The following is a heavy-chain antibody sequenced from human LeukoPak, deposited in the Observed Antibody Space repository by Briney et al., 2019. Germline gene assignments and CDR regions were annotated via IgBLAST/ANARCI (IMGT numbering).Heavy chain of an antibody. CDR1: GFTFSSYS. CDR3: VKKYCSGGSCNFDY. J-gene: IGHJ4*02. D-gene: IGHD2-15*01. CDR2: ISSSSSYI. Sequence: TGGSLRLSCAASGFTFSSYSMNWVRQAPGKGLEWVSSISSSSSYIYYADSVKGRFTISRDNSKNTLYLQMNSLRAEDTAVYYCVKKYCSGGSCNFDYWGQGTLVTVSS. V-gene: IGHV3-21*04.